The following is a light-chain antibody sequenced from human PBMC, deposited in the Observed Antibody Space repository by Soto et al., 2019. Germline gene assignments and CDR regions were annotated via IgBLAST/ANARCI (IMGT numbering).Light chain of an antibody. V-gene: IGKV1-5*01. J-gene: IGKJ1*01. CDR2: DAS. CDR3: QQYNSYQGT. CDR1: QSISSW. Sequence: GDRVTITCRASQSISSWLAWDQQKPRKAPKLMIYDASSLESGVPSRFSGSGSGTEFTLTISSLQPDDFATYYCQQYNSYQGTFGQGTKVEIK.